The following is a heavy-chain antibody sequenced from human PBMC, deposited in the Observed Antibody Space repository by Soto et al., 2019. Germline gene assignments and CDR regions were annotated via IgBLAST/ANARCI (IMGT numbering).Heavy chain of an antibody. CDR1: GFTFSSYS. D-gene: IGHD3-16*01. V-gene: IGHV3-21*01. CDR2: ISSSSSYI. J-gene: IGHJ6*02. Sequence: EVQLVESGGGLVKPGGSLRLSCAASGFTFSSYSMNWVRQAPGKGLEWVSSISSSSSYIYYADSVKGRFTISRDNAKNSLYLQTNSLRAEDTAVYYCAREPYDYGWGSYGDYYYYGMDVWGQGTTVTVSS. CDR3: AREPYDYGWGSYGDYYYYGMDV.